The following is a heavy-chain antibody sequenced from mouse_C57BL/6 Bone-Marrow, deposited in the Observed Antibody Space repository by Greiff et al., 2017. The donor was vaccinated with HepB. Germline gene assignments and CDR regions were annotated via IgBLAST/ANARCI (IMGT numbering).Heavy chain of an antibody. Sequence: VKLQQSGAELVRPGTSVKVSCKASGYAFTNYLIEWVKQRPGQGLEWIGVINPGSGGTNYNEKFKGKATLTADKSSSTAYMQLSSLTSEDSAVYFCAREEVYYGNYEGFAYWGQGTLVTVSA. CDR3: AREEVYYGNYEGFAY. CDR1: GYAFTNYL. J-gene: IGHJ3*01. V-gene: IGHV1-54*01. D-gene: IGHD2-1*01. CDR2: INPGSGGT.